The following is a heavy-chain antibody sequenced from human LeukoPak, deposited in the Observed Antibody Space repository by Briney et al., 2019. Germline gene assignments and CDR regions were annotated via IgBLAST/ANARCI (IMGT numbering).Heavy chain of an antibody. V-gene: IGHV4-34*01. CDR3: ARDTGGSYPFDY. CDR2: INHSGST. D-gene: IGHD1-26*01. Sequence: PSETLSLTCAVYGGSFSGYCWSWIRQPPGKGLEWIGEINHSGSTNYNPSLKSRVTISVDTSKNQFSLKLSSVTAADTAVYYCARDTGGSYPFDYWGQGTLVTVSS. CDR1: GGSFSGYC. J-gene: IGHJ4*02.